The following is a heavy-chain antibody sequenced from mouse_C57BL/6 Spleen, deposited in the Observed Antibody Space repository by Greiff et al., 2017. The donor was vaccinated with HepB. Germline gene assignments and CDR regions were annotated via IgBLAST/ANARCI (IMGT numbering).Heavy chain of an antibody. Sequence: EVQLQQSGPELVKPGASVKISCKASGYSFTGYYMNWVKQSPEKSLEWLGEINPSTGGTTYNQKFKAKATLTVDKSSSTAYMQLKSLTSEDSAVYYCARRSASYGSSPYFDYWGQGTTLTVSS. V-gene: IGHV1-42*01. CDR1: GYSFTGYY. J-gene: IGHJ2*01. CDR3: ARRSASYGSSPYFDY. D-gene: IGHD1-1*01. CDR2: INPSTGGT.